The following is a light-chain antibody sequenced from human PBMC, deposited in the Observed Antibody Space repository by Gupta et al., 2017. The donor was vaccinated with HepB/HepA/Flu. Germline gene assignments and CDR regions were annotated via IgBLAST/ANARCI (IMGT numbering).Light chain of an antibody. CDR2: GAS. CDR1: QSVRSN. CDR3: QQYNNWPYT. V-gene: IGKV3-15*01. Sequence: EIVMTQSPATLSVSPGERATLSCRASQSVRSNSAWYQQRPGQAPRILIYGASTRATGIPARLSGSGSGTEFTLTISSLQSEDFAAYYCQQYNNWPYTFGRGTKLEIK. J-gene: IGKJ2*01.